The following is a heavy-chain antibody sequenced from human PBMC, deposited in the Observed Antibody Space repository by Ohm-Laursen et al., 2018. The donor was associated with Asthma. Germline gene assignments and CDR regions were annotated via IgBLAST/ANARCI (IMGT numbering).Heavy chain of an antibody. J-gene: IGHJ2*01. Sequence: SLRLSCAASGFTFSSYWMSWVRQAPGKGLEWVANIKQDGSEKYYVDSVKGRFTISRDNAKNSLYLQMNSLRAEDTAVYYCARVLGYSSGWFPYWYFDLWGRGTLVTVSS. CDR2: IKQDGSEK. V-gene: IGHV3-7*01. D-gene: IGHD6-19*01. CDR1: GFTFSSYW. CDR3: ARVLGYSSGWFPYWYFDL.